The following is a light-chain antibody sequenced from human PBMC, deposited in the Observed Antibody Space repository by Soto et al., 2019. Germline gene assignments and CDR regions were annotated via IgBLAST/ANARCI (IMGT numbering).Light chain of an antibody. Sequence: DIQMTQSPSSLSASVGDRITITCRASQDISGWLAWYQQKPKKAPKSLTYATSTLQSGVPSRFSGSRSGTDFTLTITSLQPEDFASYYCQQYSSYPCTFGQGTKLEIK. CDR3: QQYSSYPCT. V-gene: IGKV1D-16*01. CDR2: ATS. CDR1: QDISGW. J-gene: IGKJ2*02.